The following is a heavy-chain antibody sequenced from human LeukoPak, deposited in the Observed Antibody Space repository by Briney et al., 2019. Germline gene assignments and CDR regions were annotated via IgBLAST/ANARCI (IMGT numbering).Heavy chain of an antibody. Sequence: GGSLRLSCAGPGVTFNSQGVIWVRQAPGKGLEWVSAISGSGGSTYYADSVKGRFTISRDNSKNTLYLQINSLRAEDTAVYYCAKTPTGDPPYWGQGTLVTVSS. V-gene: IGHV3-23*01. CDR2: ISGSGGST. J-gene: IGHJ4*02. CDR1: GVTFNSQG. CDR3: AKTPTGDPPY. D-gene: IGHD7-27*01.